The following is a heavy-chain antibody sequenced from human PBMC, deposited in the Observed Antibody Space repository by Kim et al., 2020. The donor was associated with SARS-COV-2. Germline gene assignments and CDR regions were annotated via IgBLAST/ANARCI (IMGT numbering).Heavy chain of an antibody. V-gene: IGHV3-7*03. CDR3: ARGRGTTDY. D-gene: IGHD1-1*01. Sequence: SEKYYVDSVKGRFTVSRDNAKTSLYLQMNSLRAEDTAVYYCARGRGTTDYWGQGTLVTVSS. CDR2: SEK. J-gene: IGHJ4*02.